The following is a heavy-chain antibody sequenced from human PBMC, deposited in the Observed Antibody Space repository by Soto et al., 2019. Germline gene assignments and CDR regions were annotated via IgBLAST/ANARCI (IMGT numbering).Heavy chain of an antibody. Sequence: QVQLVQSGAEVKKPGSSVKVSCKTSGVSFNNNGIGWVRQAPGHGLEWMGGVSPPFRTSNYARKFQGRISITADAFKGNGHMELSSLTSEDTAQYYCARVLYYGSGSYSPYGMDVWGQGTTVTVSS. CDR2: VSPPFRTS. J-gene: IGHJ6*02. D-gene: IGHD3-10*01. CDR3: ARVLYYGSGSYSPYGMDV. CDR1: GVSFNNNG. V-gene: IGHV1-69*01.